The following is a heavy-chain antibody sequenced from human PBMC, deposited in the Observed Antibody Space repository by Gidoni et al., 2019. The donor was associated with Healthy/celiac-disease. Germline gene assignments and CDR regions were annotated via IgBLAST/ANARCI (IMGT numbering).Heavy chain of an antibody. CDR2: IIPIFGTA. CDR3: ARAGVATIADLYYYGMDV. V-gene: IGHV1-69*01. J-gene: IGHJ6*02. Sequence: VQLVQSGAEVKNPGSSVKVSCKSSGGTFSSYATSRVRQAPGQGLEWMGGIIPIFGTANDAQKFQGRVTMTADESTSTAYMELSSLRSEDTAVYYCARAGVATIADLYYYGMDVWGQGTTVTVSS. D-gene: IGHD5-12*01. CDR1: GGTFSSYA.